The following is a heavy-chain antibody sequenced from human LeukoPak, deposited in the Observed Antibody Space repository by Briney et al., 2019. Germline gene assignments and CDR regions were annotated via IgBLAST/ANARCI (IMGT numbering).Heavy chain of an antibody. CDR2: ISGSGGST. Sequence: GRSLRLSCAASGFTFDDYAMHWVRQAPGKGLEWVSAISGSGGSTYYADSVKGRFTISRDNSKNTLYLQMNSLRAEDTAVYYCAKGAYVYSSSLHWDYWGQGTLVTVSS. V-gene: IGHV3-23*01. J-gene: IGHJ4*02. CDR1: GFTFDDYA. CDR3: AKGAYVYSSSLHWDY. D-gene: IGHD6-6*01.